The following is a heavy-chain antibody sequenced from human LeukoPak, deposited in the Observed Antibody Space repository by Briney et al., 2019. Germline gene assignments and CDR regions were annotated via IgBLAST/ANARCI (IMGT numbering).Heavy chain of an antibody. D-gene: IGHD5/OR15-5a*01. J-gene: IGHJ4*02. Sequence: GGSLRLSCAASGFTFSSYAMSWVRQAPGKGLEWVSAISASGGSTYYADSVKGRFTISRDNSKNTLYLQTNSLRAEDTAVYYCARDLRRFAAYYFDYWGQGTLVTVSS. V-gene: IGHV3-23*01. CDR3: ARDLRRFAAYYFDY. CDR2: ISASGGST. CDR1: GFTFSSYA.